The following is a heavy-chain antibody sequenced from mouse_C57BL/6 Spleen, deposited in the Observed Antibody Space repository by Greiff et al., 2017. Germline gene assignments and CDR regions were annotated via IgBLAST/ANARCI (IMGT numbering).Heavy chain of an antibody. Sequence: QVQLKESGPGLVQPSPSLSITCTVSGFSLTSYGVHWVRQSPGKGLEWLGVIWSGGSTDYNAAFISRLSISKDNSKGQVFFKMNSLQADDTAIYYCARTLHYYGTSMDYWGQGTSVTVSS. V-gene: IGHV2-2*01. CDR3: ARTLHYYGTSMDY. J-gene: IGHJ4*01. D-gene: IGHD1-2*01. CDR1: GFSLTSYG. CDR2: IWSGGST.